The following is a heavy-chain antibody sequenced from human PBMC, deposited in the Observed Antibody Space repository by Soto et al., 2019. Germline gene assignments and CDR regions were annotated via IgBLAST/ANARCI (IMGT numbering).Heavy chain of an antibody. CDR3: VRNSRSSDY. CDR1: GFTFSNHW. V-gene: IGHV3-7*01. CDR2: IKHDGSEE. Sequence: GGSLRLSCAASGFTFSNHWMTWVRQAPGKGLECVANIKHDGSEEYYVDSVKGRFTISRDNAKNSLYLQMTSLRAEDTAVYYSVRNSRSSDYWGQGTLVTVSS. J-gene: IGHJ4*02. D-gene: IGHD6-6*01.